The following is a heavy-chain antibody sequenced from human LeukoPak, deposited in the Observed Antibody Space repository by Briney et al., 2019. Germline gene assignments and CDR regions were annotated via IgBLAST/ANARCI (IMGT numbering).Heavy chain of an antibody. CDR2: IYSGADT. CDR3: ARGAGGGFGGIDY. CDR1: GFTVSSNY. Sequence: GGSLRLSCAASGFTVSSNYMSWVRQAPGKGLEWVSIIYSGADTYYADSVKGRFTVSRDNSKNTVYIQMNSLRAEDTAVYYCARGAGGGFGGIDYWGQGTLVTVSS. D-gene: IGHD3-16*01. J-gene: IGHJ4*02. V-gene: IGHV3-53*01.